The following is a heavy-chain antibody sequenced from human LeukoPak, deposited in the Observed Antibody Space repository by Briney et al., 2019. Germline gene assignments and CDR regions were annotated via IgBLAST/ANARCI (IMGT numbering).Heavy chain of an antibody. D-gene: IGHD3-3*01. CDR1: GGTFSSYA. J-gene: IGHJ5*02. Sequence: KPGSSVKVSCKASGGTFSSYAISWVRQAPGQGLEWMGRIIPIFGTANYAQKFQGRVTITTDESTSTAYMERSSLRSEDTAVYYCARDTYDFWSGYLGWFDPWGQGTLVTVSS. V-gene: IGHV1-69*05. CDR3: ARDTYDFWSGYLGWFDP. CDR2: IIPIFGTA.